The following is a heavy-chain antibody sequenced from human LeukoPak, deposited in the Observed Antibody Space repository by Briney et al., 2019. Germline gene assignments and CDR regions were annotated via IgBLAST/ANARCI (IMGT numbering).Heavy chain of an antibody. CDR2: IYYSWST. CDR3: AREETYYDILTGYYIAPFDY. Sequence: SETRSRTCTGSGGSISSYYCSWIGQPPGKGLESVGYIYYSWSTNDNPSLKSRVTILVDTSKNQFSLKLSSVTAADTAVYYCAREETYYDILTGYYIAPFDYWGQGTLVTVSS. V-gene: IGHV4-59*12. D-gene: IGHD3-9*01. CDR1: GGSISSYY. J-gene: IGHJ4*02.